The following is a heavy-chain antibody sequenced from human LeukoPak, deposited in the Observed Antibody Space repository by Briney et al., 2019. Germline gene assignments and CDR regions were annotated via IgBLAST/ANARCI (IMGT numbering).Heavy chain of an antibody. D-gene: IGHD3-22*01. Sequence: GGSLRLSCTASTFAFSNYWMSWVRQAPGKGLEWVANIKQDGSEKYYVDSVKGRFTISRDNAKNSLYLQMDSLRAEDTAVYYCARVPGSSGYYVDWGQGTLVTVSS. CDR1: TFAFSNYW. J-gene: IGHJ4*02. CDR3: ARVPGSSGYYVD. V-gene: IGHV3-7*03. CDR2: IKQDGSEK.